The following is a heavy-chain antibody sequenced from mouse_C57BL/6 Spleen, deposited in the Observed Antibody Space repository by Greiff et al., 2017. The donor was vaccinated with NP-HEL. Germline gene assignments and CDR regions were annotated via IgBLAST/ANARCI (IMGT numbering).Heavy chain of an antibody. Sequence: EVQLQESGPELVKPGASVKISCKASGYSFTGYYMNWVKQSPEKSLEWIGEINPSTGGTTYNQKFKAKATLTVDKSSSTAYMQLKSLTSEDSAVYYCASPAYYSNFPFAYWGQGTLVTVSA. CDR1: GYSFTGYY. J-gene: IGHJ3*01. CDR2: INPSTGGT. CDR3: ASPAYYSNFPFAY. D-gene: IGHD2-5*01. V-gene: IGHV1-42*01.